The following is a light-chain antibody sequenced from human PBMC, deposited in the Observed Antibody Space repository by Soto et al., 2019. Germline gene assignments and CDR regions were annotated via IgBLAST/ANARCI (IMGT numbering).Light chain of an antibody. J-gene: IGLJ2*01. CDR2: GNS. Sequence: QAVVTKTPSVSVAPGQRVTISCTGNSSNIAAGDDVHWYQQLPGTAPKLLIDGNSNRPSGVPERFSGSKSGTSAALAITGLQAEDEADYYCQSYDSSLSVVFGGGTKLTVL. CDR3: QSYDSSLSVV. V-gene: IGLV1-40*01. CDR1: SSNIAAGDD.